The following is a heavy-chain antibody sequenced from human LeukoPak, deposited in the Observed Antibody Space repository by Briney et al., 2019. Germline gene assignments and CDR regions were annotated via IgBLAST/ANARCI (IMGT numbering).Heavy chain of an antibody. J-gene: IGHJ4*02. Sequence: PSETLSLTCGVHGGSFSGYYWSWIRQPPGMGLEWIGEINHSGSTNFHPSLNSRVSMSVDTSKNQFSLKLNSVTAADTAIYYCARGGLRFLEWSFDYWDQGTLVTVSS. CDR2: INHSGST. D-gene: IGHD3-3*01. CDR3: ARGGLRFLEWSFDY. CDR1: GGSFSGYY. V-gene: IGHV4-34*01.